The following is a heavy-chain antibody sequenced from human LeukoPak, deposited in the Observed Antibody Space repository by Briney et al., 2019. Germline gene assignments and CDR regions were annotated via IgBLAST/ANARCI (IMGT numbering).Heavy chain of an antibody. CDR2: SDHSGST. D-gene: IGHD3-10*01. CDR1: GGSISSNTYY. Sequence: SETLSLTCTVSGGSISSNTYYWGWIRQPPGKGLEWIGESDHSGSTNYNPSLKSRVTISVDTSKNQFSLKLSSVTAADTAVYYCARGFYGSGSYIYYYYYMDVWGKGTTVTVSS. J-gene: IGHJ6*03. V-gene: IGHV4-39*07. CDR3: ARGFYGSGSYIYYYYYMDV.